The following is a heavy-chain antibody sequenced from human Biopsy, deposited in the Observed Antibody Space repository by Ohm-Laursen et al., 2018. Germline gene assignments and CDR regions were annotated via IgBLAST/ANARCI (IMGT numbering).Heavy chain of an antibody. J-gene: IGHJ4*02. V-gene: IGHV3-23*01. CDR2: VSGSGDAR. Sequence: SLRLSCAAPGFSFKHHAMTWVRQAPGKGLEWVAGVSGSGDARYYAPSARGRFIISRDNSEDTLFLQLNSLKVEDTAVYYCMKGGWFSTFDYWGQGTLVIVSS. CDR3: MKGGWFSTFDY. CDR1: GFSFKHHA. D-gene: IGHD6-19*01.